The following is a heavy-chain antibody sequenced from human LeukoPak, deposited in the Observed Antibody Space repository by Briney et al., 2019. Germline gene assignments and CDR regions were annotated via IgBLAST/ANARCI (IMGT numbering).Heavy chain of an antibody. V-gene: IGHV4-34*01. CDR1: GGSFSGYY. CDR3: ARYFWSGYSYRSWFDP. D-gene: IGHD3-3*01. Sequence: SETLSLTCAVYGGSFSGYYWSWIRQPPGKGLEWIGEINHSGSTNYNPSLKSRVTISVDTSKNQFSLKLSSVTAADTAVYYCARYFWSGYSYRSWFDPWGQGTLVTVSS. J-gene: IGHJ5*02. CDR2: INHSGST.